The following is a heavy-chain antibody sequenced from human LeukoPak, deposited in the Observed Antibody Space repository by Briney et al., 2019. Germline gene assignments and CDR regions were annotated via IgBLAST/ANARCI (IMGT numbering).Heavy chain of an antibody. D-gene: IGHD3-16*01. V-gene: IGHV1-69*06. CDR2: IIPIFGTA. Sequence: ASVKVSYTASGGTFSSYAISRVRQAPGQGLEWMGRIIPIFGTANYAQKFQGRVTITADKSTSTAYMELSSLRSEDTAVYYCARDTPVGGSYYYCYMELWREGPADTVSS. CDR3: ARDTPVGGSYYYCYMEL. J-gene: IGHJ6*03. CDR1: GGTFSSYA.